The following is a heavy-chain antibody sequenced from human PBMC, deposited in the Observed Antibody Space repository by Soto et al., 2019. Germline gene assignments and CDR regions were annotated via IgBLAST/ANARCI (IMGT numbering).Heavy chain of an antibody. CDR2: IYYSGST. Sequence: QVQLQESGPGLVKPSQTLSLTCTVSGGSISSGGYYWRWIRQHPGKGLEWIGYIYYSGSTYYNPSLKGRVTVSVDTPQGPFSLSLSPVSAAHTAAYYCARGPHYSSPFRWFDPWGQGTLVTVSS. V-gene: IGHV4-31*03. CDR1: GGSISSGGYY. J-gene: IGHJ5*02. CDR3: ARGPHYSSPFRWFDP. D-gene: IGHD6-13*01.